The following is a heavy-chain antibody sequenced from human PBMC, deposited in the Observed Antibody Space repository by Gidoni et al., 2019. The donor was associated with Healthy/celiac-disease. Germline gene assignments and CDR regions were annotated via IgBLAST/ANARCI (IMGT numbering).Heavy chain of an antibody. CDR2: INPSGGNT. CDR1: GYTFTSSY. CDR3: ARDRTVVVVAATPHFDY. Sequence: QVQLVQSGAEVQKPGASLKVSCKASGYTFTSSYMHWVRQAPGQGLEWRGIINPSGGNTSYAQKFQGRVTMTRDTYTSTVYMEVSRLRSEDTAVYYCARDRTVVVVAATPHFDYWGQGTLVTVSS. J-gene: IGHJ4*02. V-gene: IGHV1-46*01. D-gene: IGHD2-15*01.